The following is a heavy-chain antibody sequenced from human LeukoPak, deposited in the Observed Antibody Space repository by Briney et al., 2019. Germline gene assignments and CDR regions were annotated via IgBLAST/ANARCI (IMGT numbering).Heavy chain of an antibody. CDR2: INHSGST. Sequence: SETLSLTCAVYGGSFSGYYWIWIRQPPGKGLEWIGAINHSGSTNYNPSLKSRVTISVDTSKNQFSLKLSSVTAAETAVYYCAESYYYYGMDVWGQGTTVTVSS. CDR3: AESYYYYGMDV. V-gene: IGHV4-34*01. CDR1: GGSFSGYY. J-gene: IGHJ6*02.